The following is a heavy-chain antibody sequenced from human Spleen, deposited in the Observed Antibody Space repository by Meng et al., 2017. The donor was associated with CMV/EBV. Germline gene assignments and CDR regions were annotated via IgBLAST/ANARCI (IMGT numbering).Heavy chain of an antibody. V-gene: IGHV3-48*04. CDR1: GFDFSDLA. CDR2: ITAGSNPI. D-gene: IGHD2-21*01. Sequence: GESLKISCAAPGFDFSDLAMNWVRQAPGKGLEWLGYITAGSNPIYYADSVRGRFTMSRDNAKKSLYLQMNSLRAEDTAVYYCARDWGGIDYWGQGTLVTVSS. J-gene: IGHJ4*02. CDR3: ARDWGGIDY.